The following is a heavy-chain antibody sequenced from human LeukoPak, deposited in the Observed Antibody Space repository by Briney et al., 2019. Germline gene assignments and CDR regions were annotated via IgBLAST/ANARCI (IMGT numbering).Heavy chain of an antibody. J-gene: IGHJ4*02. V-gene: IGHV1-46*01. Sequence: ASVKVSCKASGYTFTSYYMHWVRXAPGQGXEXMGXINPSGGSTSYAQKFQGRVTMTRDTSTSTVYMELSSLRSEDTAVYYCTRGGYCSSTSCLDFDYWGQGTLVTVSS. CDR3: TRGGYCSSTSCLDFDY. CDR2: INPSGGST. D-gene: IGHD2-2*01. CDR1: GYTFTSYY.